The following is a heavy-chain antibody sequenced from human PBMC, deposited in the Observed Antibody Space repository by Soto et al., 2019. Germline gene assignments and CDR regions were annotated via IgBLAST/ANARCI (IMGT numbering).Heavy chain of an antibody. CDR2: IIPIFGTA. V-gene: IGHV1-69*13. D-gene: IGHD3-22*01. CDR3: ARNPPADSSGYYFRLGYFDY. CDR1: GGSFSIYA. Sequence: SAKVSCKASGGSFSIYAITWVRQTPGQRLEWMGGIIPIFGTANYAQKFQGRVTITADESTSTAYMELSSLRSEDTAVYYCARNPPADSSGYYFRLGYFDYWGQGTLVTVSS. J-gene: IGHJ4*02.